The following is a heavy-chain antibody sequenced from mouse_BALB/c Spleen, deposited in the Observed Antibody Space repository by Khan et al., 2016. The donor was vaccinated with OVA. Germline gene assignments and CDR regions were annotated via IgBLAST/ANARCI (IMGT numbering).Heavy chain of an antibody. Sequence: EVQLQESGPGLVKPSQSLSLTCTVTGYSITSDYGWNWIRQFPGNKLEWMGFISYSGNTKYNPSLKSRFSITRDTSKNQFFLQLNSVTTEDTATYYCARVYGGDFDYWGQGTSLTVSS. CDR1: GYSITSDYG. J-gene: IGHJ2*02. V-gene: IGHV3-2*02. D-gene: IGHD1-1*01. CDR2: ISYSGNT. CDR3: ARVYGGDFDY.